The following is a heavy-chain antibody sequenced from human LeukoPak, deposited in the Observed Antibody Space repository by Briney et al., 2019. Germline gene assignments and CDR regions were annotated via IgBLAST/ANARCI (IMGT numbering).Heavy chain of an antibody. CDR1: GFTFSSYA. CDR2: ISGSGGGT. CDR3: AKGVSSSWTFDY. D-gene: IGHD6-13*01. Sequence: GGSLRLSCAASGFTFSSYAMSWVRQAPGKGLEWVSTISGSGGGTFYADSVKGRFTISRDNSKNTPYLQMNSLRAEDTAVYYCAKGVSSSWTFDYWGQGTLVTVSS. V-gene: IGHV3-23*01. J-gene: IGHJ4*02.